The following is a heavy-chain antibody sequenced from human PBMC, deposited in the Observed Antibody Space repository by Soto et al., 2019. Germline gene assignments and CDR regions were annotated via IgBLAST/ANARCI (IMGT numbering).Heavy chain of an antibody. CDR3: ARSPRYDSTKSERKWFDP. CDR1: GYTFTSYY. J-gene: IGHJ5*02. CDR2: INPSGGST. Sequence: ASVKVSCKASGYTFTSYYMHWVRQAPGQGXEWMGIINPSGGSTSYAQKFQGRVTMTRDTSTSTVYMELSSLRSEDTAVYYCARSPRYDSTKSERKWFDPWGQGTLVTVSS. V-gene: IGHV1-46*01. D-gene: IGHD3-22*01.